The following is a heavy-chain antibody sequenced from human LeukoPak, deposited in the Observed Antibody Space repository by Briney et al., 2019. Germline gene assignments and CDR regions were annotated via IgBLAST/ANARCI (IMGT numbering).Heavy chain of an antibody. V-gene: IGHV3-23*01. D-gene: IGHD6-19*01. CDR3: AGDTHSSSWYDH. CDR2: ISETGGTI. CDR1: GFTFSNYA. Sequence: GGSLRLSCAPSGFTFSNYAMSWVRQAPGKGLEWVSAISETGGTIHYADSVKGRFTLSRDSSRNTLYLQMNDLRVEDTAVYYCAGDTHSSSWYDHWGQGTLVTVSS. J-gene: IGHJ5*02.